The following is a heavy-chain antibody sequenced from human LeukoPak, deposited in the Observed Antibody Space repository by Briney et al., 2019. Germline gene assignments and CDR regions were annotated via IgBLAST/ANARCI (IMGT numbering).Heavy chain of an antibody. CDR3: AREVNLGYYYMDV. D-gene: IGHD3-16*01. Sequence: PSETLCLTRAVYGGSFSRSFWSWIREPPAKGLEWIGEINHSGSTNYNPSLKSRVTISVDPSKSQFSLNLSSVTAADTAVYYCAREVNLGYYYMDVWGKGTTVTVSS. CDR1: GGSFSRSF. CDR2: INHSGST. V-gene: IGHV4-34*01. J-gene: IGHJ6*03.